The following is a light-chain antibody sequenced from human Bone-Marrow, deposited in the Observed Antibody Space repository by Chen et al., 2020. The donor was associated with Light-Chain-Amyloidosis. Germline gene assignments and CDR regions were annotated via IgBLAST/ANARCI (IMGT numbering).Light chain of an antibody. V-gene: IGKV3-20*01. Sequence: EIVLTQSPGTLSLSPGERATLSCRASQSVSSSYLAWYQQKPGQAPRLLIYGASSMATGNPGRFSGSGSGTDFTLTISRLEPEDFAVYYCQQYGSSPPITFGQGTRLEIK. CDR3: QQYGSSPPIT. CDR1: QSVSSSY. CDR2: GAS. J-gene: IGKJ5*01.